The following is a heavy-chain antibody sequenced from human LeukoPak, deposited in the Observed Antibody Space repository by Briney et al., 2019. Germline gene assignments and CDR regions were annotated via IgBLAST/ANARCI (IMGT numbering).Heavy chain of an antibody. D-gene: IGHD6-13*01. CDR1: GYTFTSYG. CDR2: ISAYNGNT. V-gene: IGHV1-18*01. Sequence: GASVKVSCKASGYTFTSYGISWVRQAPGQGLEWMGWISAYNGNTNYAQELQGRVTMTTDTSTSTAYMELRSLRSDDTAVYYCARVKASLAAAGTPYYYYYMDVWGKGTTVTVSS. J-gene: IGHJ6*03. CDR3: ARVKASLAAAGTPYYYYYMDV.